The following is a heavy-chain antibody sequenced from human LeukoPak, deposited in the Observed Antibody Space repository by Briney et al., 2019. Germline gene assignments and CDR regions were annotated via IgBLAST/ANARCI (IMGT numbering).Heavy chain of an antibody. CDR2: ISSSSTYI. D-gene: IGHD3/OR15-3a*01. Sequence: GGSLRLSCAASGFTFSSYSINWVRQAPGKGLEWVSSISSSSTYIYYADSLKGRFTISRDNAKNSLYLQMNSLTVEDTAIYYCARDDGFSCYSYWGQGTLVTVSS. CDR1: GFTFSSYS. V-gene: IGHV3-21*01. CDR3: ARDDGFSCYSY. J-gene: IGHJ4*02.